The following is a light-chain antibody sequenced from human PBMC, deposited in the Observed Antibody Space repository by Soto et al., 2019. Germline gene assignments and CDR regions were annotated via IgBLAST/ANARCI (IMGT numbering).Light chain of an antibody. J-gene: IGKJ1*01. CDR2: DAS. CDR3: QQYETFSGT. V-gene: IGKV1-5*01. CDR1: QSISSW. Sequence: DSKVTKSPSTLYAYVGDRVTITCRASQSISSWLAWYQQKPGKAPKLLIYDASALPRGVPSRFSGSGSGTKFTLTIASLQPDDFATYYCQQYETFSGTFGPGTKVDIK.